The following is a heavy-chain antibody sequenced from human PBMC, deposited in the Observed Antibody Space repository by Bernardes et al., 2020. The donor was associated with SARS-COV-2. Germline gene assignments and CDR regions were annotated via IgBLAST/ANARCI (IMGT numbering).Heavy chain of an antibody. D-gene: IGHD1-26*01. CDR3: ARGVGGLQVGKGYYYHGMDV. CDR1: GGSLSNYY. Sequence: SETLSLTCSVSGGSLSNYYWTWIRQSPGKGLEWIGEIQNSEGSLYKPVTIYNPSLKGRVAVSLDKSRNQFSLRLTSVTAADMAVYFCARGVGGLQVGKGYYYHGMDVWGRGTSVTVSS. CDR2: IQNSEGSLYKPVT. J-gene: IGHJ6*01. V-gene: IGHV4-34*01.